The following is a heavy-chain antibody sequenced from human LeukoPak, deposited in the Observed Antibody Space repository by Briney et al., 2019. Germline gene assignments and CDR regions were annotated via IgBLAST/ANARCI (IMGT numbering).Heavy chain of an antibody. CDR2: ISDYGSST. CDR3: AKHLSRYYNYGMDV. J-gene: IGHJ6*02. V-gene: IGHV3-23*01. CDR1: GFTFSSYA. Sequence: GGSLRLSCAASGFTFSSYAMSWVRQAPGKGLEWVSAISDYGSSTYYADSVKGRFTISRDNSKNTLYVQMNSLRAEDTAVYYCAKHLSRYYNYGMDVWGQGTTVTVSS.